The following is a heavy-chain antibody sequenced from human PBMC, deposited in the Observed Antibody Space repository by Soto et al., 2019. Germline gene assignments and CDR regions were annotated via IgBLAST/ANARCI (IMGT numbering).Heavy chain of an antibody. CDR3: ARDLPYCTNGVCLPDAFDI. CDR2: ISYDGSNK. Sequence: PGGSLRLSCAASGFTFSSYAMHWVRQAPGKGLEWVAVISYDGSNKYYADSVKGRFTISRDNSKNTLYLQMNSLRAEDTAVYYCARDLPYCTNGVCLPDAFDIWGQGTMVTVSS. CDR1: GFTFSSYA. D-gene: IGHD2-8*01. J-gene: IGHJ3*02. V-gene: IGHV3-30-3*01.